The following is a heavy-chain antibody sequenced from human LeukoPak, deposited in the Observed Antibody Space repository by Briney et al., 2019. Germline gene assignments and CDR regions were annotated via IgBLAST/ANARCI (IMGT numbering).Heavy chain of an antibody. CDR3: ARDVKQYYYDSSGYLQPHDY. CDR1: GYTFTSYG. D-gene: IGHD3-22*01. Sequence: ASVKVSCKASGYTFTSYGISWVRQAPGQGLEWMGWISAYNGNTNYAQKLQGRVTMTTDTSTSTAYMELRSLRSDDTAVYYCARDVKQYYYDSSGYLQPHDYWGQGTLVTVSS. CDR2: ISAYNGNT. J-gene: IGHJ4*02. V-gene: IGHV1-18*01.